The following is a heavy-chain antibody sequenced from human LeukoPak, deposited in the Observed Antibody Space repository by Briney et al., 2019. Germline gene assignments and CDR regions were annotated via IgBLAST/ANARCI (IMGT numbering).Heavy chain of an antibody. CDR3: ARGVYYDFWSGSYYFDY. CDR1: GFTFSSYS. CDR2: ISSSSTI. Sequence: PGGSLRLSCAASGFTFSSYSMNWVRQAPGKGLEWVSYISSSSTIYYADSVKGRFTISRDNAKNSLYLQMNSLRAEDTAVYYCARGVYYDFWSGSYYFDYWGQGTLVTVSS. J-gene: IGHJ4*02. D-gene: IGHD3-3*01. V-gene: IGHV3-48*01.